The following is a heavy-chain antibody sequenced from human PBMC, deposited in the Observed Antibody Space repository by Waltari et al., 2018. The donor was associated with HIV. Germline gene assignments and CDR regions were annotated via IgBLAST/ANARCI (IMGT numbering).Heavy chain of an antibody. D-gene: IGHD5-18*01. V-gene: IGHV4-38-2*01. Sequence: QVQLQESGPGLVKPSETLSLTYAVPGYSISSGYYWGWIRQPPGKGLEWIGSIYPSGNTYYNPSLKSRVTISVDTSKNQFSLKLSSVTAADTAVYYCARGPGVLNTEIDYWGQGTLVTVSS. CDR1: GYSISSGYY. J-gene: IGHJ4*02. CDR3: ARGPGVLNTEIDY. CDR2: IYPSGNT.